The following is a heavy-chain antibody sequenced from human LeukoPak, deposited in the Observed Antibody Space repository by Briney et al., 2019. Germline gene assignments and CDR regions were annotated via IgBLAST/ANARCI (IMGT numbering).Heavy chain of an antibody. V-gene: IGHV1-2*02. J-gene: IGHJ4*02. CDR1: GYTFTGYY. Sequence: ASVKVSCKASGYTFTGYYMHWVRQVPGQGLERMGWINPNSGGTKYAQKFQGRVTMTRDTSISTAYMELNRLRSDDTAVYYCARVMNREGTNYWGQGTLVTVSS. D-gene: IGHD1/OR15-1a*01. CDR3: ARVMNREGTNY. CDR2: INPNSGGT.